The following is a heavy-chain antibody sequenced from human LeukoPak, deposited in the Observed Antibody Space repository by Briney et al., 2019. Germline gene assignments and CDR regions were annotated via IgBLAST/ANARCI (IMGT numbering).Heavy chain of an antibody. D-gene: IGHD4-17*01. CDR2: IIPIFGTA. CDR1: GGTLSSYA. Sequence: SVKVSCKASGGTLSSYAISWVRQAPGQGLEWMGGIIPIFGTANYAQKFQGRVTITADESTSTAYMELSSLRSEDTAVYYCAREMTTVTSGFDYWGQGTLVTVSS. CDR3: AREMTTVTSGFDY. V-gene: IGHV1-69*13. J-gene: IGHJ4*02.